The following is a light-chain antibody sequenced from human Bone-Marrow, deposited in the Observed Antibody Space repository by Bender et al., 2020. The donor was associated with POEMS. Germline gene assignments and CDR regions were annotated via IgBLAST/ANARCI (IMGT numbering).Light chain of an antibody. J-gene: IGLJ2*01. V-gene: IGLV2-23*02. CDR1: SSVVGNFND. CDR3: CSYAGSSAYVV. Sequence: QSALTQPASVSGSPGQSITISCTGSSSVVGNFNDVSWYQQHPGNAPKLLIYEVTNRPSGIPDRFSGSKSGNTASLTISGLQAEDEADYSCCSYAGSSAYVVFGGGTKVTVL. CDR2: EVT.